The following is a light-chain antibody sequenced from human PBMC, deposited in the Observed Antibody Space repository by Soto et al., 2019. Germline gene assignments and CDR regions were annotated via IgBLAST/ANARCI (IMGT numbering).Light chain of an antibody. Sequence: QSVLTQPASVSGSPGQSITISCIGTSGDIGGYEYVSWYQKRPGKAPKLLISEVRNRPSGVSDRFTGSKSGNTASLTISGLQADDEADYYCSSYTTKITIIFGGGTKVTVL. J-gene: IGLJ2*01. CDR3: SSYTTKITII. CDR2: EVR. CDR1: SGDIGGYEY. V-gene: IGLV2-14*01.